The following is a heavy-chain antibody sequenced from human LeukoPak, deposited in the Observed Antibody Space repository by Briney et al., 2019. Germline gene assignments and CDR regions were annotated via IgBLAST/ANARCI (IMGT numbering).Heavy chain of an antibody. CDR3: ARNWFDP. Sequence: HSGGSLRLSCAASGFTVSSDYMSWVRQAPGKGLEWVSVIYSGGSTYYADSVKGRFTISRGKSKNTVYLQMNSLRFEDTAMYYCARNWFDPWGQGTLVTVSS. J-gene: IGHJ5*02. V-gene: IGHV3-53*05. CDR2: IYSGGST. CDR1: GFTVSSDY.